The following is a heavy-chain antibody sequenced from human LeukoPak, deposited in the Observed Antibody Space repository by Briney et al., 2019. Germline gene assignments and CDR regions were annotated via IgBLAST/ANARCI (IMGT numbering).Heavy chain of an antibody. CDR2: IYYTGNT. CDR3: AKDSKTYSGSYGVDY. V-gene: IGHV4-59*01. Sequence: SETLSLTCTVSGSSISNYYWIWIRQPPGKGLEWIGYIYYTGNTNYNPSLKSRVTISVDTSKNQFSLKLSSVTAADTAVYYCAKDSKTYSGSYGVDYWGQGTLVTVSS. J-gene: IGHJ4*02. CDR1: GSSISNYY. D-gene: IGHD1-26*01.